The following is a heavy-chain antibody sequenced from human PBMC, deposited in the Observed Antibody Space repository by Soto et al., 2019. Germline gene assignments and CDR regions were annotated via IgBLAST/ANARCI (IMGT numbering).Heavy chain of an antibody. CDR2: ISGSGGST. Sequence: GGSLRLSCAASGFTFSSYAMSWVRQAPGKGLEWVSAISGSGGSTYYADSVKGRFTISRDNSKNTLYLQMNSLRAEVPAVYYCAKRGYSGDAFDIWGQGTMVTVSS. V-gene: IGHV3-23*01. CDR3: AKRGYSGDAFDI. CDR1: GFTFSSYA. J-gene: IGHJ3*02. D-gene: IGHD5-12*01.